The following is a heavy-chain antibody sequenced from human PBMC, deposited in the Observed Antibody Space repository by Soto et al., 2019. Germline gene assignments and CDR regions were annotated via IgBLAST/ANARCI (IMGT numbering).Heavy chain of an antibody. CDR1: GFTFSSYA. Sequence: VGSLRLSCAASGFTFSSYAMGWVRQGPGKGLEWVAVVSIGGSTHYADSVRGRFTISRDNSKNTLSLQMNSLTAEDTAVYFCAKRRGAGGHFDYRGQGTLVTVS. CDR2: VSIGGST. J-gene: IGHJ4*02. V-gene: IGHV3-23*01. D-gene: IGHD2-15*01. CDR3: AKRRGAGGHFDY.